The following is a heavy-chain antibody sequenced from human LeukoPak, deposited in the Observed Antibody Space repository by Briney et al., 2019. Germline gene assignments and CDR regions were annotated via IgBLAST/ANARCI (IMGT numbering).Heavy chain of an antibody. J-gene: IGHJ6*03. V-gene: IGHV1-69*06. CDR2: IIPIFGTA. CDR1: GGTFSSYA. D-gene: IGHD3-3*01. CDR3: ARVRTYDFWSGSNYYYYYMDV. Sequence: ASVKVSCKASGGTFSSYAISWVRQAPGQGLEWMGGIIPIFGTANYAQKFQGRVTITADKSTSTAYMELSSLRSEDTAVYYCARVRTYDFWSGSNYYYYYMDVWGKGTTVTVSS.